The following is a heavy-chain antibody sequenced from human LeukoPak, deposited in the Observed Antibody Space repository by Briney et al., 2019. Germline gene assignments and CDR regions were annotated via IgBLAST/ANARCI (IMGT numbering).Heavy chain of an antibody. J-gene: IGHJ4*02. Sequence: SETLSLTCTVSGVSISRYYWSWIRQPPGKGLEGVGYIYYSGSTNYNPSLKSRVTISVDTSKNQCSLKLSSVTAADTVVYYCARSPYCGSDCYTPSIDYWGQATLVTVSS. CDR3: ARSPYCGSDCYTPSIDY. CDR2: IYYSGST. CDR1: GVSISRYY. D-gene: IGHD2-21*02. V-gene: IGHV4-59*01.